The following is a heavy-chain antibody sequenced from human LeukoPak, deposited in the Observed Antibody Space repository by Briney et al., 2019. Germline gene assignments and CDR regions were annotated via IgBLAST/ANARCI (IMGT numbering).Heavy chain of an antibody. V-gene: IGHV3-15*01. CDR1: GFTFSNAW. J-gene: IGHJ4*02. CDR2: IKSKTDGGTT. D-gene: IGHD3-22*01. Sequence: GGSLRLSCAASGFTFSNAWMSWVRQAPGKGLEWVGRIKSKTDGGTTDYAAPVKGRFTISRDDSKNTLYLQMNSLKTEDTAVYYCTTSMYYYDSSGYYSNDYWGQGTLVTVSP. CDR3: TTSMYYYDSSGYYSNDY.